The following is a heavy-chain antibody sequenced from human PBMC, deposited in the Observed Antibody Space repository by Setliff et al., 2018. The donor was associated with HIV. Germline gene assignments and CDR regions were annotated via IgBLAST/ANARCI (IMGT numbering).Heavy chain of an antibody. D-gene: IGHD3-22*01. CDR1: GGSISSGGYY. Sequence: SETLSLTCTVSGGSISSGGYYWSWIRQHPGKALEWIGYIYYSGSTYYNPSLKSRVTISVDTSKNQFSLKLRSVTAADTAMYYCARNYDSSEPQYFQHWGQGTLVTVSS. V-gene: IGHV4-31*03. J-gene: IGHJ1*01. CDR3: ARNYDSSEPQYFQH. CDR2: IYYSGST.